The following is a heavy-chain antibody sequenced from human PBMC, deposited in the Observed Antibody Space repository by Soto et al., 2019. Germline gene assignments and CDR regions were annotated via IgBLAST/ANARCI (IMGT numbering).Heavy chain of an antibody. J-gene: IGHJ4*02. CDR2: IYHSGST. D-gene: IGHD1-26*01. V-gene: IGHV4-4*02. CDR1: GGSISSSNW. Sequence: PSETLSLTCAVSGGSISSSNWWSWVRQPPGKGLEWIGEIYHSGSTNYNPSLKSRVTISVDKSKNQFSLKLSSVTAADTAVYYCARVLLRGYEVGAPTQVDYRGQGTLVTVSS. CDR3: ARVLLRGYEVGAPTQVDY.